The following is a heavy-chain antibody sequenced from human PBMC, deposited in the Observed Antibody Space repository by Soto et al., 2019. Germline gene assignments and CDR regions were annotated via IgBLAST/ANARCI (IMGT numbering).Heavy chain of an antibody. CDR3: ARRAWVRFDF. V-gene: IGHV4-4*02. CDR2: VFHSGGA. Sequence: SETLSLTCAVSGAPISGSVWWTWVRQPPGKGLEWIGEVFHSGGANYNPSLKSRVSMSVDTSRSQFSLELHSVTAADTAVYYCARRAWVRFDFWGQGIMVTVSS. J-gene: IGHJ4*02. D-gene: IGHD1-26*01. CDR1: GAPISGSVW.